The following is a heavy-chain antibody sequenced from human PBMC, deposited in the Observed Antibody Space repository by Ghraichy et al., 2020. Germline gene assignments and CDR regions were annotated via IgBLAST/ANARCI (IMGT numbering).Heavy chain of an antibody. V-gene: IGHV3-23*01. J-gene: IGHJ4*02. CDR3: AKDIVVVPAAGIDY. CDR1: GFSFSSFA. D-gene: IGHD2-2*01. Sequence: LSLTCAASGFSFSSFAMSWVRQAPGKGLECVSVISGSGGSTYYADSVKGRFTISRDNSKNTLFLQMNSLRAEDTAVYYCAKDIVVVPAAGIDYWGQGTLVTVSS. CDR2: ISGSGGST.